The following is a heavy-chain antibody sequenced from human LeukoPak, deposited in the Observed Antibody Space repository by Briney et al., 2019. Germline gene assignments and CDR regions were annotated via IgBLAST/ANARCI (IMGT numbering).Heavy chain of an antibody. CDR1: GFTFSSYA. Sequence: GGSLRLSCAASGFTFSSYAMHWVRQSLGKGLEWGAVMSYDGFNKYYADSVKGLFTISRDNSKNTLYLQMNSLRAEDTAVYYCAKTKGYSYGYYFDYWGQGTLVTVSS. V-gene: IGHV3-30*18. J-gene: IGHJ4*02. CDR2: MSYDGFNK. D-gene: IGHD5-18*01. CDR3: AKTKGYSYGYYFDY.